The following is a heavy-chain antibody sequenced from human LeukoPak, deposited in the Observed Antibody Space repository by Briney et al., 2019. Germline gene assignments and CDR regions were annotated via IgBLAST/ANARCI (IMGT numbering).Heavy chain of an antibody. J-gene: IGHJ4*02. CDR3: AKDYVATTLYYFDY. CDR1: GFTFSGYA. V-gene: IGHV3-23*01. CDR2: ITTNDGVT. D-gene: IGHD5-12*01. Sequence: PGGSLRLSCAASGFTFSGYAMSWVRQAPGEGLEWVSSITTNDGVTNYADSVKGRFTISRDNSKNTLYLQMDSLRAEDTAVYYCAKDYVATTLYYFDYWGQGTLVTVSS.